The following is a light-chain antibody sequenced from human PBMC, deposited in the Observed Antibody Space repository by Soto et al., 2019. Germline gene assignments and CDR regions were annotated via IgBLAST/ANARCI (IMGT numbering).Light chain of an antibody. Sequence: AILLTQSPSSLSASVGDRVTITCRARQGIDTSLAWYQHKPGKAPKFLIYDASTLESGVPSGFSGSGSGTEFTLTISSLQPDDFATYYCQQYNNYPRTFGQGTKVDIK. CDR2: DAS. V-gene: IGKV1D-13*01. J-gene: IGKJ1*01. CDR1: QGIDTS. CDR3: QQYNNYPRT.